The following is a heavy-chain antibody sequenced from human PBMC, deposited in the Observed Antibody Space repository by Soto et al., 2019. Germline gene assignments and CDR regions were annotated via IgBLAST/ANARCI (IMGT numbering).Heavy chain of an antibody. J-gene: IGHJ6*02. CDR1: GYSFTDYH. V-gene: IGHV1-2*04. CDR2: INPKSGGT. Sequence: DSVKVSCKASGYSFTDYHIHWVRQAPGQGLEWLGRINPKSGGTSTAQKFQGWVTMTTDTSISTASMELTRLTSDDTAIYYCARGDSTDCSNGVCSFFYNHDMDVWGQGTTVNVSS. D-gene: IGHD2-8*01. CDR3: ARGDSTDCSNGVCSFFYNHDMDV.